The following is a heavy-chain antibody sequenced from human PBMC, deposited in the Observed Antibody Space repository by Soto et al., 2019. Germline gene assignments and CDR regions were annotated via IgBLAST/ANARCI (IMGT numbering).Heavy chain of an antibody. CDR1: GFTFSSYS. CDR3: ARDKDYGDYVLTYYYYYMDV. D-gene: IGHD4-17*01. V-gene: IGHV3-48*01. CDR2: ISSSSSTI. Sequence: HPGGSLRLSCAASGFTFSSYSMNWVRQAPGKGLEWVSYISSSSSTIYYADSVKGRFTISRDNAKNSLYLQMNSLRAEDTAVYYCARDKDYGDYVLTYYYYYMDVWGKGTTVTVSS. J-gene: IGHJ6*03.